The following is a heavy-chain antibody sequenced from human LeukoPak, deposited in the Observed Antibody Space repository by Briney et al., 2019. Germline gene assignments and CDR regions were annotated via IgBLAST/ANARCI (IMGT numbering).Heavy chain of an antibody. Sequence: PGGSLRLSCAASGFTFSSYTMNWVRQAPGKGLEWVSSISSSSTYIYYVDSVKGRFTISRDNAKNSLHLQMNSLRAEDTAVYYCARVAVGASDYWGQGTLVTVSS. CDR3: ARVAVGASDY. V-gene: IGHV3-21*01. D-gene: IGHD1-26*01. CDR1: GFTFSSYT. CDR2: ISSSSTYI. J-gene: IGHJ4*02.